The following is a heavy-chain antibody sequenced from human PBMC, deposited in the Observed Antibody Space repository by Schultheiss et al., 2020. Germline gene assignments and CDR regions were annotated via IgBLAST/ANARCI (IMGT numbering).Heavy chain of an antibody. CDR1: GGSISSSSYY. V-gene: IGHV4-61*05. J-gene: IGHJ6*03. D-gene: IGHD2-15*01. CDR2: IYYSGST. Sequence: SETLSLTCTVSGGSISSSSYYWSWIRQPPGKGLEWVGYIYYSGSTNYTPNLKSRVTISVDKSKNQFSLKLSSVTAADTAVYYCAGVLAATLYYYYYMDVWGKGTTVTVSS. CDR3: AGVLAATLYYYYYMDV.